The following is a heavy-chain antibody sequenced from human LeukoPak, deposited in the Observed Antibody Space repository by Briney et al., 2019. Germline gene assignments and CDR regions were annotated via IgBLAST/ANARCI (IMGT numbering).Heavy chain of an antibody. CDR1: GASISGFY. Sequence: PSETLSLTCTISGASISGFYWSWIRQPPGKGLEWIGSINYSGSTNYNPSLKSRVTISIDTSKNRMSLRLISVTAADTAVYYCARDPIHRDGYNADWGQGALVTVSS. CDR2: INYSGST. CDR3: ARDPIHRDGYNAD. J-gene: IGHJ4*02. V-gene: IGHV4-59*01. D-gene: IGHD5-24*01.